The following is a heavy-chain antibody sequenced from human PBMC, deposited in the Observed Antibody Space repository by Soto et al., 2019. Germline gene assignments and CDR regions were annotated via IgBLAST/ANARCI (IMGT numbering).Heavy chain of an antibody. CDR3: ARCGYSYGPTGAFDI. D-gene: IGHD5-18*01. CDR2: ISYDGSNK. V-gene: IGHV3-30*03. CDR1: GFTFSSYG. J-gene: IGHJ3*02. Sequence: QVQLVESGGGVVQPGRSLRLSCAASGFTFSSYGMHWVRQAPGKGLEWVAVISYDGSNKYYADSVKGRFTISRDNSKNTLYLQMNSLRAEDTAVYYFARCGYSYGPTGAFDIWGQGTMVTVSS.